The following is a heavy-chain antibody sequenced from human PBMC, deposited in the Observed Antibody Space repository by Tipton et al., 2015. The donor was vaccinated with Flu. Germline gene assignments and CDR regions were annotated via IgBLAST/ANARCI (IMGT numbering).Heavy chain of an antibody. D-gene: IGHD5-18*01. V-gene: IGHV4-39*01. CDR2: IYYSGST. Sequence: TLSFTCTVSGGSISSSSYYWGWIRQPPGKGLEWIGSIYYSGSTYYNPSLKSRVTISVDTSKNQFSLKLSSVTAADTAVYYCASGNTATDYWGQGTLVTVSS. CDR1: GGSISSSSYY. CDR3: ASGNTATDY. J-gene: IGHJ4*02.